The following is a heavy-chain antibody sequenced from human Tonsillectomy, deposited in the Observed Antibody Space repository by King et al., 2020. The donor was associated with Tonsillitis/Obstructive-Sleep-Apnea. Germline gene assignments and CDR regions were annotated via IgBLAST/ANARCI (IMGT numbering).Heavy chain of an antibody. J-gene: IGHJ6*03. CDR3: ARGVRDYAFWSGYYRGEDYYYYMDV. Sequence: VQLVESGGGVVQPGRSLRLSCAASGFTFSSYGMHWVRQAPGQGLEWVAVIWYDGSNKYYADSVKGRFTISRDNSKNTLYLQMNSLRAEDTAVYYCARGVRDYAFWSGYYRGEDYYYYMDVWGKGTTVTVSS. V-gene: IGHV3-33*01. CDR2: IWYDGSNK. CDR1: GFTFSSYG. D-gene: IGHD3-3*01.